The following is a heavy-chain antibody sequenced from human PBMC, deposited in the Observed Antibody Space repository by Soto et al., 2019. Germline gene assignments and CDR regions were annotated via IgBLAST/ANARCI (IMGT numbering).Heavy chain of an antibody. CDR1: GGAITSSPYF. J-gene: IGHJ4*02. V-gene: IGHV4-61*05. CDR3: ARMSRTVNY. CDR2: TYDDGRA. D-gene: IGHD4-17*01. Sequence: SETLSLTCTVSGGAITSSPYFWSWIRQSPGRGLEYIGYTYDDGRATYNPSLQSRVTISVDKSTSKFSLSLTSVAAADTAVYFCARMSRTVNYWGQGTPVTVSS.